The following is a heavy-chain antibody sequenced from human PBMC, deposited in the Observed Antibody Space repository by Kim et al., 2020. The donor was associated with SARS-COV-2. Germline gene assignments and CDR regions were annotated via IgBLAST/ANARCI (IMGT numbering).Heavy chain of an antibody. V-gene: IGHV4-4*02. CDR1: GGSISSSNW. CDR3: ARSITIFGVVITFDY. CDR2: IYHSGST. Sequence: SETLSLTCAVSGGSISSSNWWSWVRQPPGKGLEWIGEIYHSGSTNYNPSLKSRVTISVDKSKNQFSLKLSSVTAADTAVYYCARSITIFGVVITFDYWDQRTLVTVSS. D-gene: IGHD3-3*01. J-gene: IGHJ4*02.